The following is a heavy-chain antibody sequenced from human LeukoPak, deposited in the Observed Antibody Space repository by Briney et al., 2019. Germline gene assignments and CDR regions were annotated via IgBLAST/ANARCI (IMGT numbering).Heavy chain of an antibody. CDR3: YDSSGRPFDY. D-gene: IGHD3-22*01. J-gene: IGHJ4*02. Sequence: GGSLRLSCAASGFIFSSYAMSWVRQAPGKGLEWVSGITGSGVSTYYADSVKGRFTISRDNSKNTLYLQMNSLRAEDTAVYYCYDSSGRPFDYWGQGTLVTVSP. V-gene: IGHV3-23*01. CDR1: GFIFSSYA. CDR2: ITGSGVST.